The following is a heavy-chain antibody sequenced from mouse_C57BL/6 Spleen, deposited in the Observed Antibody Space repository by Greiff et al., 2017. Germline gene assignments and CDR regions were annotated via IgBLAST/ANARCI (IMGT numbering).Heavy chain of an antibody. Sequence: QVQLQQPGAELVRPGTSVKLSCKASGYTFTSYWMHWIKQRPGQGLEWIGVIDPSDSYTNYNQKFKGKATLTVDTSSSTAYMQLSSLTSEDSAFYYCARRGNGYAMDYWGQGTSVTVSS. V-gene: IGHV1-59*01. D-gene: IGHD2-1*01. CDR2: IDPSDSYT. J-gene: IGHJ4*01. CDR1: GYTFTSYW. CDR3: ARRGNGYAMDY.